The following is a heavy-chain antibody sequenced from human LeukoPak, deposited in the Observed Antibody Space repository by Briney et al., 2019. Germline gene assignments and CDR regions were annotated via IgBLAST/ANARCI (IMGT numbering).Heavy chain of an antibody. V-gene: IGHV3-30*02. CDR3: AKGTEFRELLSDY. J-gene: IGHJ4*02. CDR1: GFTLSSYG. CDR2: IRYDGNTK. D-gene: IGHD3-10*01. Sequence: GGSLRLSCVASGFTLSSYGMHWVRQAPGKGLEWVAFIRYDGNTKYYADSVKGRSTISRDTSRNTLYLQMNSLRTEDTAVYYCAKGTEFRELLSDYWGQGTLVTVSS.